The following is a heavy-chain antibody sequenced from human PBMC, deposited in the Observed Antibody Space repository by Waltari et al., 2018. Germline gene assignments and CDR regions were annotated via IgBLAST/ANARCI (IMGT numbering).Heavy chain of an antibody. CDR3: ARDSYGVYYFDY. J-gene: IGHJ4*02. Sequence: QLQLQESGPGLVKPSETLSLTCTVSGGSISSRSYYWGWIRQPPGKGLEWIGSIYYSGSTYYNPSLKSRVTISVDTSKNQFSLKLSSVTAADTAVYYCARDSYGVYYFDYWGQGTLVTVSS. V-gene: IGHV4-39*07. CDR1: GGSISSRSYY. D-gene: IGHD3-10*01. CDR2: IYYSGST.